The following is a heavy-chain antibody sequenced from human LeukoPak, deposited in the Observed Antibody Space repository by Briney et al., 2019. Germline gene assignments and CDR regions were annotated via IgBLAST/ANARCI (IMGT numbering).Heavy chain of an antibody. Sequence: GGSLRLSCAASGFTFSSYSMNWVRQAPGKGLEWVSSISSSSSYIYYADSVKGRFTISRDNAKNTLYLQMNSLRAEDTAVYYWARLTLPKGLVFFRSLYGMDAWGKGTTVTVSS. V-gene: IGHV3-21*01. CDR2: ISSSSSYI. CDR3: ARLTLPKGLVFFRSLYGMDA. CDR1: GFTFSSYS. J-gene: IGHJ6*04. D-gene: IGHD6-19*01.